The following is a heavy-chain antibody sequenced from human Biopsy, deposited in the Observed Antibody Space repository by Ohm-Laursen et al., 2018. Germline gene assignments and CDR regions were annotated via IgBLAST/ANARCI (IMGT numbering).Heavy chain of an antibody. Sequence: SLRLSCTASGFTFGDSWMGWIRQAPGKGLEWVGRIKSKFDGETTDYAAPVKGRFIISGDDSKSTLFLQMNSLKVEDTGVYFCSTGGGDFYYNGMDVWGQGTTVTVSS. D-gene: IGHD3-16*01. CDR1: GFTFGDSW. V-gene: IGHV3-15*01. J-gene: IGHJ6*02. CDR2: IKSKFDGETT. CDR3: STGGGDFYYNGMDV.